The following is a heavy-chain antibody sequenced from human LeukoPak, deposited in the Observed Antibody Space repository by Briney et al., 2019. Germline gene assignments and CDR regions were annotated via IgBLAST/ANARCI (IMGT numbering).Heavy chain of an antibody. J-gene: IGHJ6*02. D-gene: IGHD3-10*01. CDR2: IYSGGGT. Sequence: GGSLRLSCAASGFTVSSNYMSWVRQAPGKGLEWVSVIYSGGGTYYADSVKGRFTISRDTSKNTLYLQMNSLRAEDTAVYYCARVQITMVRGSYYYYGMDVWGQGTTVTVSS. CDR1: GFTVSSNY. CDR3: ARVQITMVRGSYYYYGMDV. V-gene: IGHV3-53*01.